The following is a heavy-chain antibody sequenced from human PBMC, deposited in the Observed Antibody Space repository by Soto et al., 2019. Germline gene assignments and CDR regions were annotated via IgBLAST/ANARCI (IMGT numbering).Heavy chain of an antibody. CDR1: GSTFTSYD. D-gene: IGHD3-9*01. J-gene: IGHJ4*02. CDR3: AREPGYYDILTGYYNRYYFEY. CDR2: MNPNSGNT. V-gene: IGHV1-8*01. Sequence: ASLKVSCNSSGSTFTSYDINCVRHTTGQGLELMGWMNPNSGNTGYAQKFQGRVTMTRNTSISTAYMELSSLRSEDTAVYYCAREPGYYDILTGYYNRYYFEYWGQGTLVTVSS.